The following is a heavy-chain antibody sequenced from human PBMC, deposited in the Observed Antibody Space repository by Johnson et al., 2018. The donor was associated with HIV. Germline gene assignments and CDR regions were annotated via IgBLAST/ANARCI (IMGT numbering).Heavy chain of an antibody. CDR3: AKESRAGAVTAFDI. Sequence: QVQLVESGGGVVQPGRSLRLSCAASGFTFSSYGMHWVRQAPGKGLEWLAVISYDGSNKYYGDSVKGRFTISRENSKNTLYLQMNSLRAEDTALYYCAKESRAGAVTAFDIWGQGTMVTVSA. V-gene: IGHV3-30*18. CDR1: GFTFSSYG. D-gene: IGHD6-19*01. J-gene: IGHJ3*02. CDR2: ISYDGSNK.